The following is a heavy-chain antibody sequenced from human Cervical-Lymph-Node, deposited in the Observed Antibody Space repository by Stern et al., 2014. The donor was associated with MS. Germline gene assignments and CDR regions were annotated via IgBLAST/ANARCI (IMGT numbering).Heavy chain of an antibody. CDR1: GGSISSYY. D-gene: IGHD6-19*01. J-gene: IGHJ3*02. CDR3: ASQHSSGWFAFDI. Sequence: QVQLQESGPGLVKSSETLSLNCTVSGGSISSYYWSWIRQPPGKGLEWIGYIYYGSTNYNPSFKSRVTISVDSAKNQFSLKLNSVTAADTAMYYCASQHSSGWFAFDIWGQGTMVTVSS. V-gene: IGHV4-59*08. CDR2: IYYGST.